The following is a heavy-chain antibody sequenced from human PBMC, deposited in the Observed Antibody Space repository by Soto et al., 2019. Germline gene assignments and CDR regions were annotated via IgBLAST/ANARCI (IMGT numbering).Heavy chain of an antibody. V-gene: IGHV1-69*13. CDR3: AGRRAVGTSYYYYGMDV. CDR1: GGTFSSYA. CDR2: IIPIFVTT. Sequence: ASVKVSCKPSGGTFSSYAISWVRQAPGQGLEWMGGIIPIFVTTNYAQKFQGRVTITADESTSTAYMELSSLKSEDTAVYFCAGRRAVGTSYYYYGMDVWGQGTTVTVSS. J-gene: IGHJ6*02. D-gene: IGHD1-26*01.